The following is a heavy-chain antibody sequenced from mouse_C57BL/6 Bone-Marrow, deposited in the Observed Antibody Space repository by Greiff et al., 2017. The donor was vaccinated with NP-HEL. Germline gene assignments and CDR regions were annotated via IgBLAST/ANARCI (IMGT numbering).Heavy chain of an antibody. Sequence: VQLQQPGAELVKPGASVKMSCKASGYTFTSYWITWVKQRPGQGLEWIGDIYPGSGSTNYNEKFKSKATLTVDKSSSTAYMQLSSLTSEDSAVYYCARVYYYGSSFLWGQGTTLTVSS. V-gene: IGHV1-55*01. CDR3: ARVYYYGSSFL. J-gene: IGHJ2*01. D-gene: IGHD1-1*01. CDR1: GYTFTSYW. CDR2: IYPGSGST.